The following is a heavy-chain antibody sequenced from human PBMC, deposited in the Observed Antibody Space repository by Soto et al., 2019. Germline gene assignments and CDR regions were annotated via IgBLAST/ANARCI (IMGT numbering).Heavy chain of an antibody. Sequence: PGGSLRLSCAASGFTFSSYGIHWGRQAPGKGLEWVSVFWYDGSNNYYYYPVKGRFTISRDNSKNTLYLQMNSRRAEDTAVYYSARDNGLYSYYYYGIDVWGQGTMVTVSS. D-gene: IGHD2-8*01. J-gene: IGHJ6*02. CDR1: GFTFSSYG. CDR2: FWYDGSNN. V-gene: IGHV3-33*01. CDR3: ARDNGLYSYYYYGIDV.